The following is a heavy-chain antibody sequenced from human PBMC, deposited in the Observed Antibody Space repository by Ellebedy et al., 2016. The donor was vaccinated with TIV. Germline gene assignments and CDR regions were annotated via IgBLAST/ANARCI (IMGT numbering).Heavy chain of an antibody. CDR3: ARGGDPYYYDSSGPLPPLDAFDI. J-gene: IGHJ3*02. CDR1: GGSISSGNYY. CDR2: IYNSGST. D-gene: IGHD3-22*01. V-gene: IGHV4-31*03. Sequence: MPSETLSLTCTVSGGSISSGNYYWIWIRQHPGKGLEWIGHIYNSGSTYYNPALKSRVTVSVDTSKNQFSLKLISVTAADTAVYYCARGGDPYYYDSSGPLPPLDAFDIWGHGTMVTVSS.